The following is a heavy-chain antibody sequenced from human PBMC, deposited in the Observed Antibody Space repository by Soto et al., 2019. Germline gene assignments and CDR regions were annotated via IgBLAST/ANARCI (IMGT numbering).Heavy chain of an antibody. CDR3: VRGGAPAALSWFDP. J-gene: IGHJ5*02. CDR1: GYTFTNYG. CDR2: ISAYNGDT. V-gene: IGHV1-18*01. Sequence: GASLKVSCKASGYTFTNYGISWVRQAPGQGLEWMGWISAYNGDTNYAQKLQGRVTLTTDTPTTTAYMELRSLRSDDTAVYYCVRGGAPAALSWFDPWGQGTLVTV. D-gene: IGHD2-2*01.